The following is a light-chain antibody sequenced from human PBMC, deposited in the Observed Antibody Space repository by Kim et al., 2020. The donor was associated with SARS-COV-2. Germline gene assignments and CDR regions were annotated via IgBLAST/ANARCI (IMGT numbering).Light chain of an antibody. V-gene: IGLV1-40*01. J-gene: IGLJ3*02. CDR3: QSYDSSLSRWV. CDR2: GNS. Sequence: PAVSGAPGQKITLSCAGSSSNIGTVYDVHWYQQLPGTAPKLLIYGNSRFSASKSGTSASLAITGLQAEDEADYYCQSYDSSLSRWVFGGGTKLTVL. CDR1: SSNIGTVYD.